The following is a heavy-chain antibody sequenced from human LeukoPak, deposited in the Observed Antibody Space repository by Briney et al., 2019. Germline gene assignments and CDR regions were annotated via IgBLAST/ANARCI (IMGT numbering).Heavy chain of an antibody. CDR1: GYTFTSYA. CDR3: AISAARMADAFDI. Sequence: GASVKVSCKTSGYTFTSYAISWVRQAPGQGLEWMGWISAYNGNTDYAQKFQGRVTMTTDTSTSTAYMELRSLRSDDTAVYYCAISAARMADAFDIWGQGTMVTVSS. J-gene: IGHJ3*02. V-gene: IGHV1-18*01. CDR2: ISAYNGNT. D-gene: IGHD6-6*01.